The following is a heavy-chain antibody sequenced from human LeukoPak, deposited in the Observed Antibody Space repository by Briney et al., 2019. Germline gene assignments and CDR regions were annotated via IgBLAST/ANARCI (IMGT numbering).Heavy chain of an antibody. J-gene: IGHJ4*02. CDR3: ARELGYCSGGSCYSAVDY. CDR1: GFTFSSYS. V-gene: IGHV3-21*01. CDR2: ISSSSSYI. Sequence: PGGSLRLSCAASGFTFSSYSMNWVRQAPGKGLEWVSSISSSSSYIYYADSVKGRFTISRDNAKNSLYLQMNSLRAEDTAVYYCARELGYCSGGSCYSAVDYWGQGTLVTVSS. D-gene: IGHD2-15*01.